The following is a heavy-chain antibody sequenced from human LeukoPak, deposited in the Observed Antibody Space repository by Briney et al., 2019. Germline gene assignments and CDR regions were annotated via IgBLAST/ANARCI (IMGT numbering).Heavy chain of an antibody. J-gene: IGHJ3*02. CDR1: GGSISSSSYY. CDR3: ARLAQDIVVVPAVNDAFDI. CDR2: IYYSGST. Sequence: SETLSLTCTVSGGSISSSSYYWGWIRQPPGKGLEWIGSIYYSGSTYYNPSLKSRVTISVDTSKNQFSLKLSSVTAADTAVYFCARLAQDIVVVPAVNDAFDIWGQGTMVTVSS. D-gene: IGHD2-2*01. V-gene: IGHV4-39*01.